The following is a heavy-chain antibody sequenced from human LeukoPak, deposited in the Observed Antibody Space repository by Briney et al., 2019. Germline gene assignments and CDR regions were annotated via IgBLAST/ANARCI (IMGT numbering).Heavy chain of an antibody. CDR1: GFTFSNYG. V-gene: IGHV3-21*01. CDR3: ARDRRDGYNYGDAFDI. D-gene: IGHD5-24*01. Sequence: GGSLRLSCAASGFTFSNYGLHCVRQAPGKGLEWVSSISSSSSYIYYADSVKGRFTISRDNAKNSLYLQMNSLRAEDTAVYYCARDRRDGYNYGDAFDIWGQGTMVTVSS. CDR2: ISSSSSYI. J-gene: IGHJ3*02.